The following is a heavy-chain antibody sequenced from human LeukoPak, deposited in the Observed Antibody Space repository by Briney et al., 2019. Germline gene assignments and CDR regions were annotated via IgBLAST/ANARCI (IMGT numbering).Heavy chain of an antibody. D-gene: IGHD3-3*01. Sequence: ASVKVSCKVSGHTLAEPSMHWVRQAPGKGLEWLGGFDPEKGETVYAQNFQGRVTMTEDVSTDTAYLELSSLRSEGTAVYYCATSPSRFWVGCMDVWGTGTTVTVSS. J-gene: IGHJ6*03. CDR1: GHTLAEPS. CDR3: ATSPSRFWVGCMDV. CDR2: FDPEKGET. V-gene: IGHV1-24*01.